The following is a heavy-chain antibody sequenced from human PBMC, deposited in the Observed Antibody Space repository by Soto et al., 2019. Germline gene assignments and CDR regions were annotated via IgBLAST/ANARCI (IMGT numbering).Heavy chain of an antibody. J-gene: IGHJ6*02. D-gene: IGHD2-2*01. CDR3: ARALYYYCSSTSCYVPNYYYYYGMDV. CDR2: INHSGST. Sequence: PSETLSLTCAVYGGSFSGYYWSWIRQPPGKGLEWIGEINHSGSTNYNPSLKSRVTISVDTSKNQFSLKLSSVTAADTAVYYCARALYYYCSSTSCYVPNYYYYYGMDVWGQGTKVTVSS. V-gene: IGHV4-34*01. CDR1: GGSFSGYY.